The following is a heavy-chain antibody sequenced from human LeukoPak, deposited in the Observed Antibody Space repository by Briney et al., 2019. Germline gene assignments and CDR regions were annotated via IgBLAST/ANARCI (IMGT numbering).Heavy chain of an antibody. Sequence: GGSLRLSCAASGFTFSSYSMNWVRQAPGKGLEWVSSISSSSSYIHYADSVKGRFTISRDNAKNSLYLQMNSLRAEDTAVYYCARGTTVVSFDYWGQGTLVTVSS. CDR1: GFTFSSYS. CDR3: ARGTTVVSFDY. V-gene: IGHV3-21*01. CDR2: ISSSSSYI. D-gene: IGHD4-23*01. J-gene: IGHJ4*02.